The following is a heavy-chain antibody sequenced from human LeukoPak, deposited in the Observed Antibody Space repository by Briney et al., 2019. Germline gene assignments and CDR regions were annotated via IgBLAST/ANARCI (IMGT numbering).Heavy chain of an antibody. D-gene: IGHD5-18*01. CDR2: MSTTGSP. Sequence: SETLSLTCTVSGGSISGYYWTWIRQPAGTGLEWIGRMSTTGSPRYNPSLKSRVTMSAATSKNQFSLKLSSVTSADTAVYYCARGYSYFDYWGQGTLVTVSS. J-gene: IGHJ4*02. V-gene: IGHV4-4*07. CDR1: GGSISGYY. CDR3: ARGYSYFDY.